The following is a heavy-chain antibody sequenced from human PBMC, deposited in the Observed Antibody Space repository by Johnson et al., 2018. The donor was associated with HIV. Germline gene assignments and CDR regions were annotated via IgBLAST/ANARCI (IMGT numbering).Heavy chain of an antibody. Sequence: VQLVESGGGVVRPGGSLRLSCAASGFTFDDYGMSWVRQAPGKGLEWVSGINWNGGTTDYAAPVKGRFTISRDDSKNTLYLQMNSLKTEDTAVYYCTTLDAFDIWGQGTMVTVSS. V-gene: IGHV3-20*04. J-gene: IGHJ3*02. CDR3: TTLDAFDI. CDR1: GFTFDDYG. CDR2: INWNGGTT. D-gene: IGHD1-14*01.